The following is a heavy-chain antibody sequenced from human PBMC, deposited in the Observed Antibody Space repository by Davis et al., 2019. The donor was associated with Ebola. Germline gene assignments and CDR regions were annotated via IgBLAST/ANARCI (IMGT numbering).Heavy chain of an antibody. Sequence: LRLSCAASGFTFSDYAMSWVRQAPGKGLEWVGIIYRSGSTNYNPSLKSRVSISVDRSKDQFSLNLTSVTAADTAVYYCARARDCSSDTCYMGWFDPWGQGTPVTVSS. CDR3: ARARDCSSDTCYMGWFDP. V-gene: IGHV4-30-2*01. CDR2: IYRSGST. CDR1: GFTFSDYA. J-gene: IGHJ5*02. D-gene: IGHD2-2*01.